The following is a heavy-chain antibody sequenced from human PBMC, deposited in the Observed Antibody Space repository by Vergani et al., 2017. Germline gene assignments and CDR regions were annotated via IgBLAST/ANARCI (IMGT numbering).Heavy chain of an antibody. V-gene: IGHV3-30*18. J-gene: IGHJ4*02. Sequence: QVQLVESGGGVVQPGRSLRLSSAASRFTFSSYLMHWLRQAPPNGLPCLSVISYDGSNKYYADSVKGRFTISRDNSKNTLYLQMNSLRAEDTAVYYCAKDQAAAGTDYFDYWGQGTLVTVSS. D-gene: IGHD6-13*01. CDR1: RFTFSSYL. CDR2: ISYDGSNK. CDR3: AKDQAAAGTDYFDY.